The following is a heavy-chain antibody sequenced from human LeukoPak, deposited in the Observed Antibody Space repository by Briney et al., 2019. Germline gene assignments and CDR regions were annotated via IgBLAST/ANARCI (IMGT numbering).Heavy chain of an antibody. D-gene: IGHD3-22*01. Sequence: ASVTVSCKASGYTFTGYYMHWARQAPGQGLEWMGWINPNSGGTNYAQKFQGRVTMTRDTSISTAYMELSRLRSDDTAVYYCARDPYYYDSSGYYSDWFDPWGQGTLVTVSS. J-gene: IGHJ5*02. V-gene: IGHV1-2*02. CDR1: GYTFTGYY. CDR2: INPNSGGT. CDR3: ARDPYYYDSSGYYSDWFDP.